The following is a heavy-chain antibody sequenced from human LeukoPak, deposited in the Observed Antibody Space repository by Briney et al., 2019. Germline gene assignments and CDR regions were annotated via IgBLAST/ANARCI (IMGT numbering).Heavy chain of an antibody. Sequence: PSETLSLTCAVYGGSFSGYYWSWIRQPPGKGLEWIGEINHSGSTNYNPSLKSRVTISVDTSKNQFSLKLSSVTAADTAVYYCACHYYGSATPDHWGQGTLVTVSS. CDR1: GGSFSGYY. CDR2: INHSGST. D-gene: IGHD3-10*01. CDR3: ACHYYGSATPDH. V-gene: IGHV4-34*01. J-gene: IGHJ4*02.